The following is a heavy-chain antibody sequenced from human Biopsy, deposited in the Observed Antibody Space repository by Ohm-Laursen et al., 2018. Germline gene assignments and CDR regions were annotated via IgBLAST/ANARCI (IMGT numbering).Heavy chain of an antibody. CDR1: GFTFRDCG. CDR3: ARSRGSSGIATIYYYGMDV. J-gene: IGHJ6*02. V-gene: IGHV3-7*01. D-gene: IGHD3-10*01. Sequence: SLRLSCTASGFTFRDCGMLWVRQAPGKGLEWVANIKQDGSEEYYVDSVKGRFTISRDNAKNSLYLQMNSLRAEDTAVYYCARSRGSSGIATIYYYGMDVWGQGTTVTVSS. CDR2: IKQDGSEE.